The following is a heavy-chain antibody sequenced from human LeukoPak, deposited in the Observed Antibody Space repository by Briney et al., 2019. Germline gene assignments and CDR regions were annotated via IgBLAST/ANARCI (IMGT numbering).Heavy chain of an antibody. CDR2: ISYDGSNK. J-gene: IGHJ4*02. V-gene: IGHV3-30*18. Sequence: GGSLRLSCAASGFTFSSYGVHWVRQAPGKGLEWVAVISYDGSNKYYADSVKGRFTISRDNSKNTLYLQMNSLRAEDTAVYYCAKVYYGFSFDYWGQGTLVTVSS. CDR1: GFTFSSYG. CDR3: AKVYYGFSFDY. D-gene: IGHD3-3*01.